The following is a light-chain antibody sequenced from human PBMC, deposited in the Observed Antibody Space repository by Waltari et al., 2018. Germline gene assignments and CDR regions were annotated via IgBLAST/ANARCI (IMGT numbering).Light chain of an antibody. CDR2: EVN. V-gene: IGLV2-8*01. Sequence: QSALTQPPSASGSPGQSVTISCAGTNSDIGGSTSVSWYQQPPGRPPKLIIYEVNKRPSGVPDRFSGSKSDNTAYLTVSGLLAEDEADYYCSSHIGLNNFILFGGGTKLTVL. J-gene: IGLJ2*01. CDR1: NSDIGGSTS. CDR3: SSHIGLNNFIL.